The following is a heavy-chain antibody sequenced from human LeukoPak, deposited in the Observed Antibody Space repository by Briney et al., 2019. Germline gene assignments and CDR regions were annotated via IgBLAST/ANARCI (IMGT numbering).Heavy chain of an antibody. J-gene: IGHJ3*02. CDR1: GGSFSGYY. CDR3: ARGRGDGYNLAPDAFDI. D-gene: IGHD5-24*01. Sequence: PSETLSLTCAVYGGSFSGYYWSWIRQPPGKGLEWIGGINHSGSTNYNPSLKSRVTISVDTSKNQFSLKLSSVTAADTAVYYCARGRGDGYNLAPDAFDIWGQGTMVTVSS. CDR2: INHSGST. V-gene: IGHV4-34*01.